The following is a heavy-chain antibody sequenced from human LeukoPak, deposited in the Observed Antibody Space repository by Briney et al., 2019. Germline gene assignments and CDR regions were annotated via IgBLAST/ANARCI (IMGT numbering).Heavy chain of an antibody. J-gene: IGHJ4*02. Sequence: GGSLRLSCAASGLTVTNAWMNWVRQAPGKGLEWISGISGSGASTYYADSVKGRFTISRDDSRNTLYLQMNSLRGDDTAVYYCAKDVGKWESLHFFDYWGQGTLVTVSS. CDR3: AKDVGKWESLHFFDY. D-gene: IGHD1-26*01. V-gene: IGHV3-23*01. CDR2: ISGSGAST. CDR1: GLTVTNAW.